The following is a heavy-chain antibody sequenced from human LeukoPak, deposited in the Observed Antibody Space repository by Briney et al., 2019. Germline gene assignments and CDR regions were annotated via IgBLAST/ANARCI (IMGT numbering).Heavy chain of an antibody. CDR1: GFTFSSYA. J-gene: IGHJ4*02. V-gene: IGHV3-23*01. CDR3: AKDRYYYDSSGYYGY. Sequence: GGSLRLSCAASGFTFSSYAMSWVRQTPGKGLEWVSAISGSGGSTYYADSVKGRFTISRDNSKNTLYLQMNSLRAEDTAVYYCAKDRYYYDSSGYYGYWGQGTLVTVSS. CDR2: ISGSGGST. D-gene: IGHD3-22*01.